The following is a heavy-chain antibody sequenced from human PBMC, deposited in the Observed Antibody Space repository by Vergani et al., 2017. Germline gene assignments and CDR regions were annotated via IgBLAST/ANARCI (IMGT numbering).Heavy chain of an antibody. D-gene: IGHD3-22*01. Sequence: QVQLVQSGAEVKKPGASVKVSCKASGYTFTSYDINWVRQATGQGLEWMGWMNPNSGNTGYAQKFQGRVTMTRNTSISTAYMELSSLRSDDTAVYYCARGGLYDSSGYYYSFDYWGQGTLVTVSS. CDR1: GYTFTSYD. CDR3: ARGGLYDSSGYYYSFDY. V-gene: IGHV1-8*01. CDR2: MNPNSGNT. J-gene: IGHJ4*02.